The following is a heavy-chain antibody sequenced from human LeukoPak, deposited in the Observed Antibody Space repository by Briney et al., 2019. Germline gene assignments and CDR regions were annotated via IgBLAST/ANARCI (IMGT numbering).Heavy chain of an antibody. CDR2: IYYSGST. CDR1: GGSISSYY. Sequence: SETLSLTCTVSGGSISSYYWSWIRQPPGKGLEWIGYIYYSGSTNYNPSLKSRVTISVDTSKNQFSLKLSSVTAADTAVYYWARRRPSGYRGPLTWFDPWGQGTLVTVSS. V-gene: IGHV4-59*01. D-gene: IGHD3-9*01. CDR3: ARRRPSGYRGPLTWFDP. J-gene: IGHJ5*02.